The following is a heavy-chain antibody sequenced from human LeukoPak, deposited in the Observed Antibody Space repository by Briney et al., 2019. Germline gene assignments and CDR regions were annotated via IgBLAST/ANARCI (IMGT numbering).Heavy chain of an antibody. V-gene: IGHV1-2*02. CDR2: INTDSGGT. J-gene: IGHJ5*02. CDR3: ARDASLYCSSTSCYFGWFDP. D-gene: IGHD2-2*01. CDR1: GYTFTGYY. Sequence: ASVKVSCKTSGYTFTGYYLHWVRQAPGQGLEWMGWINTDSGGTNYAQKFQARVSMTKDASISTAYMQLSRLRSADTAVYYCARDASLYCSSTSCYFGWFDPWGQGTLVTVSS.